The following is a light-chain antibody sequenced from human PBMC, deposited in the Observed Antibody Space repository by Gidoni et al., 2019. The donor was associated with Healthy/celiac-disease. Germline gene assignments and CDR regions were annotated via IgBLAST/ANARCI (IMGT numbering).Light chain of an antibody. V-gene: IGKV1-33*01. J-gene: IGKJ1*01. CDR1: QDISNY. CDR2: DAS. Sequence: IQMTQSPSSLSASVGDRVTITCQASQDISNYLNWYQQKPGKAPKLLIYDASNLETGVPSRFSGSGSGTDFTFTISSLQPEDIATYYCQQYDNLQWTFGQGTKVEIK. CDR3: QQYDNLQWT.